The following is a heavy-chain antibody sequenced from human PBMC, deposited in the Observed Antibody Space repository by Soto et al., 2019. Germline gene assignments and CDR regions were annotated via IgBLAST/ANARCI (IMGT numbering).Heavy chain of an antibody. Sequence: QVQLVQSGAEVKKPGASVKVSCKASGYTFTSYGISWVRQAPGQGLEWMGWISAYNGNTNYAQKLQGRVTMTTDTSTSTAELVVGSLVSDDTAVYPGARDRERGVDLSCSGMDVWGQGATVTFSS. J-gene: IGHJ6*02. V-gene: IGHV1-18*01. CDR3: ARDRERGVDLSCSGMDV. D-gene: IGHD5-12*01. CDR1: GYTFTSYG. CDR2: ISAYNGNT.